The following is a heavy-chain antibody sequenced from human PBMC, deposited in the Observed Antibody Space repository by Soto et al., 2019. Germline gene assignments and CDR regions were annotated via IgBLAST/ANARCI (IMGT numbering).Heavy chain of an antibody. CDR3: ARDIGFDYVN. J-gene: IGHJ4*02. CDR2: IKEDGSEI. V-gene: IGHV3-7*01. Sequence: GGSLRLSCAASGFTFRNYAMTWARQAPGKGLEWVASIKEDGSEIYYLHSVRGRFSISRDSAGNALHLTMNYLSAEDTGVYFCARDIGFDYVNWGQGTLVTVSS. D-gene: IGHD3-16*01. CDR1: GFTFRNYA.